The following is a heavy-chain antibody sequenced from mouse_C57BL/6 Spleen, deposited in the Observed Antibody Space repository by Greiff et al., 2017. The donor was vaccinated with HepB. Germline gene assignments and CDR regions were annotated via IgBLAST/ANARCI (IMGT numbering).Heavy chain of an antibody. CDR1: GFTFSDYY. Sequence: EVMLVESEGGLVQPGSSMKLSYTASGFTFSDYYMAWVRQVPEKGLEWVANINYDGSSTYYLDSLKSRFIISRDNAKNILYLQMSSLKSEDTATYYCAREWYIDYAMDYWGQGTSVTVSS. V-gene: IGHV5-16*01. J-gene: IGHJ4*01. CDR2: INYDGSST. D-gene: IGHD1-1*02. CDR3: AREWYIDYAMDY.